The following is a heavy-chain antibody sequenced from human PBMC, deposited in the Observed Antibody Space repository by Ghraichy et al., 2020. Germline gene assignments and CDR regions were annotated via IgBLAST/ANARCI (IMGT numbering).Heavy chain of an antibody. J-gene: IGHJ6*02. CDR2: IKKDGSER. V-gene: IGHV3-7*01. CDR1: GFIFSDYW. CDR3: ARVTYYYDSSGSKYCFGMGV. Sequence: LSLTCAASGFIFSDYWMTWVRQAPGKGLEWVANIKKDGSERYYVGSVKGRFSFSRDNAENSLYLQMNSLRVEDTAVYYCARVTYYYDSSGSKYCFGMGVWGQGTTVTVSS. D-gene: IGHD3-22*01.